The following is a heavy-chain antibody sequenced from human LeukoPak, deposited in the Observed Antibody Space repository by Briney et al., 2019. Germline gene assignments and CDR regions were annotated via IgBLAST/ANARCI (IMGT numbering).Heavy chain of an antibody. Sequence: QPGGSLRLSCAASGFTLNTHWMSWVRQAPGKGLEWVANIKQDGRDTYYVDSVKGRFTISRDNAKNSLSLQMNSLRAEDTAMYYCATSEGYWGQGTLVTVSS. CDR1: GFTLNTHW. CDR2: IKQDGRDT. CDR3: ATSEGY. J-gene: IGHJ4*02. V-gene: IGHV3-7*03.